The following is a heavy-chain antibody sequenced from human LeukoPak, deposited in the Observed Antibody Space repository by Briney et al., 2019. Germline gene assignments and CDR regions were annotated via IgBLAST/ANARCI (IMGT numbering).Heavy chain of an antibody. V-gene: IGHV3-30*02. Sequence: PGGSLRLSCAASGFTFSSYGMHWVRQAPGEGLEWVAFIRYDGSNKYYADSVKGRFTISRDNSKNTLYLQMNSLRAEDTAVYYCAKDPHPFRGVIVFFDYWGQGTLVTVSS. CDR1: GFTFSSYG. CDR3: AKDPHPFRGVIVFFDY. J-gene: IGHJ4*02. CDR2: IRYDGSNK. D-gene: IGHD3-10*01.